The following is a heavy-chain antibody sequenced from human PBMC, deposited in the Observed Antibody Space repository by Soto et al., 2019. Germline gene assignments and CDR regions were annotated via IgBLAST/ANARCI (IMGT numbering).Heavy chain of an antibody. Sequence: SETLSLTCTVSGGSISSGNFSWTWIRQPPGKGLEWIAYIFHTGSTFYNSSLKPRVSISVDRSKNQFSLKLKSVTETDTAVYYCARVKVGDLFQFNWFFDLWGRGTLVTVSS. CDR3: ARVKVGDLFQFNWFFDL. CDR1: GGSISSGNFS. J-gene: IGHJ2*01. V-gene: IGHV4-30-2*01. CDR2: IFHTGST. D-gene: IGHD1-26*01.